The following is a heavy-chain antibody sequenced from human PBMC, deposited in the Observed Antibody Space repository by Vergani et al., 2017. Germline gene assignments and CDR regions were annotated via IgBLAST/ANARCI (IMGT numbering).Heavy chain of an antibody. CDR1: GYSISSGYY. J-gene: IGHJ4*02. CDR2: IYYSGST. Sequence: QVQLQESGPGLVKPSETLSLTCTVSGYSISSGYYWGWIRQPPGKGLEWIGSIYYSGSTYYNPSLKSRVTISVDTSKNQFSLKLSSVTAADTAVYYCARYLAGSEDWGQGTLVTVSS. D-gene: IGHD3-10*01. V-gene: IGHV4-38-2*02. CDR3: ARYLAGSED.